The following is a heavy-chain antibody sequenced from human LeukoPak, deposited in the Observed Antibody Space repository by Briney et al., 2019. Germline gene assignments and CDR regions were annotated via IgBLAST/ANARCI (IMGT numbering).Heavy chain of an antibody. CDR3: ARGGYDFWSGWMTFDI. CDR2: IWYDGNNK. D-gene: IGHD3-3*01. J-gene: IGHJ3*02. Sequence: GGSLRLSCAASGFTFSSYGMHWVRQAPGKGLEWVALIWYDGNNKYYADSVKGRFTISRDNSKNTLYLQLNSLGAEDTAVYYCARGGYDFWSGWMTFDIWGQGTMVTVSS. CDR1: GFTFSSYG. V-gene: IGHV3-33*01.